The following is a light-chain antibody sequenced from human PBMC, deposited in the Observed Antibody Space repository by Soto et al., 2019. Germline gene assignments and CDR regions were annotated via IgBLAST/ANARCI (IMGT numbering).Light chain of an antibody. CDR3: QQYGSSPPVT. Sequence: EIVMTQSPGTLSLSPGERATLSCGASQSVSSSYFAWYQQKPGQTPRLLIYGVSGRATGIPDRFSGSGSGTDFPLTISRLEPEDFAVYYCQQYGSSPPVTFGQGTRLEIK. V-gene: IGKV3-20*01. CDR1: QSVSSSY. J-gene: IGKJ5*01. CDR2: GVS.